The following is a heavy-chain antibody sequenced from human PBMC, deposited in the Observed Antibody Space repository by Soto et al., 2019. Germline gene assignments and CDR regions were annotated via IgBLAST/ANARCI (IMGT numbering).Heavy chain of an antibody. D-gene: IGHD3-3*01. V-gene: IGHV3-11*05. CDR1: GFAFSDYY. CDR2: ISTSSSYR. J-gene: IGHJ6*02. Sequence: PGGSLRLSCEASGFAFSDYYMSWLRQAPGKGLEWISYISTSSSYRNYAASVEGRFTISRDDAKNSLFLQMNSLRAEDTAVYYCARDNRRRGNVGSGYYVAYLYYGMDVWGQGNTVTGSS. CDR3: ARDNRRRGNVGSGYYVAYLYYGMDV.